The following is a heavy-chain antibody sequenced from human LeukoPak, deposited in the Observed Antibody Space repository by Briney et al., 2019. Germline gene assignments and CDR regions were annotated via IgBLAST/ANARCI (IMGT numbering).Heavy chain of an antibody. CDR2: ISGSGGST. V-gene: IGHV3-23*01. D-gene: IGHD3-10*01. CDR1: GFTFSSYA. Sequence: GGSLRLSCAASGFTFSSYAMSWVRQAPGKGLEWVSAISGSGGSTYYADSVRGRFTISRDNSKNTLYLQMNSLRAEDTALYYCAKNKDGSGGPLDYWGQGTLVTVSS. CDR3: AKNKDGSGGPLDY. J-gene: IGHJ4*02.